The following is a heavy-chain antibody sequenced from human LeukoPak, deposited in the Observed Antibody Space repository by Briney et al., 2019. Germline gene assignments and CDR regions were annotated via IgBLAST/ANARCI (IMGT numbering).Heavy chain of an antibody. CDR2: IYYSGST. V-gene: IGHV4-39*01. CDR1: GGSISSSSYY. Sequence: SETLSLTCTVSGGSISSSSYYWGWIRQPPGKGLEWIGSIYYSGSTYYNPSLKSRVTISVDTSKNQFSLQLNSVTPEDTAVYYCARALRIGVARFDPWGQGTLVTVSS. CDR3: ARALRIGVARFDP. J-gene: IGHJ5*02. D-gene: IGHD1-26*01.